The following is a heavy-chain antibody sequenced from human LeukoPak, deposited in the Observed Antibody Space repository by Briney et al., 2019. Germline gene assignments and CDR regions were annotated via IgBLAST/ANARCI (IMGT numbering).Heavy chain of an antibody. CDR1: GGTFSSYA. Sequence: ASVTVSFKASGGTFSSYAISWVRQAPGQGLEWMGGIIPIFGTANYAQKFQGRVTITADESTSTAYMELSSLRSEDTAVYYCAKSWSGYLNWFDPWGQGTLVTVSS. D-gene: IGHD3-3*01. CDR3: AKSWSGYLNWFDP. J-gene: IGHJ5*02. V-gene: IGHV1-69*01. CDR2: IIPIFGTA.